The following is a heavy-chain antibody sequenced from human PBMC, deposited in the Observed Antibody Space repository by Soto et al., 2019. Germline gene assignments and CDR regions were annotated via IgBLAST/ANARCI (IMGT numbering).Heavy chain of an antibody. Sequence: GASVKVSCKASGYTFTGYYMHWVRQAPGQGLEWMGWINPNSGGTNYAQKFQGWVTMTRDTSISTAYMELSRLRSDDTAVYYCARDATSRVIFSETADYYYYYMDVWGKGTTVTVSS. D-gene: IGHD3-9*01. J-gene: IGHJ6*03. CDR1: GYTFTGYY. CDR2: INPNSGGT. V-gene: IGHV1-2*04. CDR3: ARDATSRVIFSETADYYYYYMDV.